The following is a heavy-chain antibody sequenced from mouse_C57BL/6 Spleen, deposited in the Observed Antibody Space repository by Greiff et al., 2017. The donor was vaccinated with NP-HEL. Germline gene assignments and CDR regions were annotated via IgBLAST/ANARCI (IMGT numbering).Heavy chain of an antibody. CDR1: GYTFTGYW. CDR2: ILPGSGST. Sequence: VQLKQSGAELMKPGASVKLSCKATGYTFTGYWIEWVKQRPGHGLEWIGEILPGSGSTNYNEKFKGKCTFTADTSSNPAYMQLSSLTTEDSAIYYCARRDEYEAYWGQGTLVTVS. CDR3: ARRDEYEAY. J-gene: IGHJ3*01. V-gene: IGHV1-9*01. D-gene: IGHD2-4*01.